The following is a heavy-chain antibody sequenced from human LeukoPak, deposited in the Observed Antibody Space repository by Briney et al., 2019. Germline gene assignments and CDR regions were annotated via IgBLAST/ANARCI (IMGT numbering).Heavy chain of an antibody. J-gene: IGHJ4*02. CDR2: IYYSGST. D-gene: IGHD3-22*01. V-gene: IGHV4-59*08. CDR1: GGAISSYY. Sequence: SETLSLTCTVSGGAISSYYWSWIRQPPGKGLEWIGYIYYSGSTNYNPSLKSRVTISVDTSKNQFSLKLSPVTAADTAVYYCARLDYDSSGYPYYFDYWGQGTLVTVSS. CDR3: ARLDYDSSGYPYYFDY.